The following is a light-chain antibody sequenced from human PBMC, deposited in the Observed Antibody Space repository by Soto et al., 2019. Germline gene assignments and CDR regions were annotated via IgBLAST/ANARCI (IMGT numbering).Light chain of an antibody. CDR3: QVWDSSSDHRV. J-gene: IGLJ2*01. CDR2: YDS. Sequence: ELTQPPSVSVAPGKTARITCGGNNIGSKSVHWYQQKPGQAPVLVIYYDSDRPSGIPERFSGSNSGNTATLTISRVEAGDEADYYCQVWDSSSDHRVFGGGTKLTVL. CDR1: NIGSKS. V-gene: IGLV3-21*04.